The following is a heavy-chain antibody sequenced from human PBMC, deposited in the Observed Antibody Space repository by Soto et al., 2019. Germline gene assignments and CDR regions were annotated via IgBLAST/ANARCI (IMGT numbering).Heavy chain of an antibody. CDR1: GFIFSSYA. CDR3: AKLDRSRVGELSLAPFEN. Sequence: EVQLLESGGGLAQSGEALRLSCVASAASGFIFSSYAMSWVRQAPGKGLEWVSSISGSGGTTYSADSVKGRFTMSRDNSMNTVYLQMNSLRAEDTAVYYCAKLDRSRVGELSLAPFENWGQGTLVTVSS. J-gene: IGHJ4*02. D-gene: IGHD3-16*02. CDR2: ISGSGGTT. V-gene: IGHV3-23*01.